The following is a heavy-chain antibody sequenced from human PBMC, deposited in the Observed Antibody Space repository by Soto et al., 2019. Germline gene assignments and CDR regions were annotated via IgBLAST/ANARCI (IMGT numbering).Heavy chain of an antibody. CDR1: GFTFSSYG. Sequence: ALRLSCAASGFTFSSYGMHWVRQAPGKGLEWVAVIWYDGSNKYYADSVKGRFTISRDNSKNTLYLQMNSLRAEDTAVYYCARQMDIVVVPAAINDYWGQGTLVTVSS. V-gene: IGHV3-33*01. CDR2: IWYDGSNK. J-gene: IGHJ4*02. D-gene: IGHD2-2*02. CDR3: ARQMDIVVVPAAINDY.